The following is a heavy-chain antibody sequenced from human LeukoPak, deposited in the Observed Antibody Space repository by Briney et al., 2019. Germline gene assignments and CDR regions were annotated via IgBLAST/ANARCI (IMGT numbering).Heavy chain of an antibody. Sequence: GASVKVSCKASGYTFTNYAISGVRQAPGQALEWVGWTSAYNGNTDYAQKFEGRVTMTTDSSTSTAYMELRSLRSDDTAVYYCARDLPADTGYETHDYWGQGTLVTVSS. J-gene: IGHJ4*02. CDR2: TSAYNGNT. V-gene: IGHV1-18*01. CDR1: GYTFTNYA. D-gene: IGHD5-12*01. CDR3: ARDLPADTGYETHDY.